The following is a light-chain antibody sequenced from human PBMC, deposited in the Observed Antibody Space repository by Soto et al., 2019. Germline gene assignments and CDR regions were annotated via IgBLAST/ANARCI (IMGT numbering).Light chain of an antibody. V-gene: IGKV3D-15*01. Sequence: EVVLTQSPATLSLSPGERASLSCRASQSVSTNLAWYQQKPGQAPSLLIYGASTRATGIPARFSGSGSATEFTLTISSLQSEDFAVYYCQQYNDWPPCTFGQGTKVEIK. CDR1: QSVSTN. J-gene: IGKJ1*01. CDR3: QQYNDWPPCT. CDR2: GAS.